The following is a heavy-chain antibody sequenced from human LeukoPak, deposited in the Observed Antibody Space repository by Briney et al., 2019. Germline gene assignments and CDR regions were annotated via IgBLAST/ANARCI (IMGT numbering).Heavy chain of an antibody. CDR2: IYPGDSDT. V-gene: IGHV5-51*01. CDR1: GYSFTSYW. J-gene: IGHJ4*02. CDR3: ARHEAYYYDSSGYYLWDY. D-gene: IGHD3-22*01. Sequence: GESLKISCKGSGYSFTSYWIGWVRQMPGKGLEWMGIIYPGDSDTRHSPSFQGQVTISADKSISTAYLQWSSLKASDTAMYYCARHEAYYYDSSGYYLWDYWGQGTLVTVSS.